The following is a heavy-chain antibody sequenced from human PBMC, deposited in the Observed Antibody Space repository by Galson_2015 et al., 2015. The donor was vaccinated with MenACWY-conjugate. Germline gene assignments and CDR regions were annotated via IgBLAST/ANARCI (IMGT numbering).Heavy chain of an antibody. CDR1: GHSISSGYW. V-gene: IGHV4-28*01. D-gene: IGHD3-22*01. CDR3: ARIRSVHDTTDAFDI. CDR2: MYHSGST. J-gene: IGHJ3*02. Sequence: ETLSLTCVVSGHSISSGYWWGWIRQPPGKGLEWIGYMYHSGSTYYDPSLKSRVTMSVDTSRNHFSLMLSSVTAVDAAVYYCARIRSVHDTTDAFDIWGQGTRVTVSS.